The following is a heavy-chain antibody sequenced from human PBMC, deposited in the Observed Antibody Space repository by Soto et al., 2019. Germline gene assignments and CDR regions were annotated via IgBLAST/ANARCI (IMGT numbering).Heavy chain of an antibody. J-gene: IGHJ6*02. CDR2: IIPIFGTA. V-gene: IGHV1-69*06. Sequence: QVQLVQSGAEVKKPGSSVKVSCKASGGTFSSYAISWVRQAPGQGLEWMGGIIPIFGTANYAQKFQGRVTITAGKSTSTGYMGLSRLRSEDTAVYSCARDRGGGYGDYVYSRPYYYGMDVWGQGTTVTVSS. CDR1: GGTFSSYA. D-gene: IGHD4-17*01. CDR3: ARDRGGGYGDYVYSRPYYYGMDV.